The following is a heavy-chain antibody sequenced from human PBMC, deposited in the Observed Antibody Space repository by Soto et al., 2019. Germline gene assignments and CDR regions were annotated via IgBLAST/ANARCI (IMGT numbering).Heavy chain of an antibody. CDR2: INPNSGGT. CDR3: ARAYSYGDYGAFDI. J-gene: IGHJ3*02. D-gene: IGHD4-17*01. Sequence: QVQLVQSGAEVKKPGASVKVSCKASGYTFTGYYMHWVRQAPGQGLEWMGWINPNSGGTNYAQKFQGWVTMTRDTSISTAYMELSRLRSDNTAVYYCARAYSYGDYGAFDIWGQGTMVTVSS. CDR1: GYTFTGYY. V-gene: IGHV1-2*04.